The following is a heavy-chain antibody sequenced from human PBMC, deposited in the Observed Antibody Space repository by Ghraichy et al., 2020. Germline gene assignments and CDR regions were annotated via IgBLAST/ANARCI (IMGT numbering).Heavy chain of an antibody. Sequence: GESLNISCAASGFTVSSNYMSWVRQAPGKGLEWVSVIYSGGSTYYADSVKGRFTISRDNSKNTLYLQMNSLRAEDTAVYYCAREDVGMDVWGQGTTVTVSS. J-gene: IGHJ6*02. V-gene: IGHV3-53*01. CDR3: AREDVGMDV. CDR1: GFTVSSNY. CDR2: IYSGGST.